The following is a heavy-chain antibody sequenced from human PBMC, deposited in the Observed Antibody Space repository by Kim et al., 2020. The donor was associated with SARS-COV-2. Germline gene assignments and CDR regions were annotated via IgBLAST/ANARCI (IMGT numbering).Heavy chain of an antibody. CDR2: ISYDGSNK. Sequence: GGSLRLSCAASGFTFSSYAMHWVRQAPGKGLEWVAVISYDGSNKYYADSVKGRFTISRDNSKNTLYLQMNSLRAEDTAVYYCAREGDYYDSSGYSLYFDYWGQGTLVTVSS. CDR1: GFTFSSYA. D-gene: IGHD3-22*01. J-gene: IGHJ4*02. CDR3: AREGDYYDSSGYSLYFDY. V-gene: IGHV3-30*04.